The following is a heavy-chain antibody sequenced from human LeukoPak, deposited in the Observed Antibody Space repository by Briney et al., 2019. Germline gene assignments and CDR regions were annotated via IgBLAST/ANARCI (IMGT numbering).Heavy chain of an antibody. CDR3: AELGITMIGGV. CDR1: GFTFSSYE. D-gene: IGHD3-10*02. CDR2: ISSSGSTI. Sequence: GGSLRLSCAASGFTFSSYEMNWVRQAPGKGLEWVSYISSSGSTIYYADSVKGRFTISRDNAKDSPYLQMNSLRAEDTAVYYCAELGITMIGGVWGKGTTVTISS. J-gene: IGHJ6*04. V-gene: IGHV3-48*03.